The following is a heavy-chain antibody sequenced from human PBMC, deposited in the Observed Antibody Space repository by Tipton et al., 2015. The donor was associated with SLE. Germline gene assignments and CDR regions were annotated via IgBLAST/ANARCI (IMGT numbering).Heavy chain of an antibody. CDR3: ARGISYGDWFDF. J-gene: IGHJ4*02. Sequence: TLSLTCTVSGGSISSSSYYWGWIRQPPGKGLEWIGSIYYSGSTYYNPSLKSRVTISVDTSKNQFSLKLSSVTAADTAVYYCARGISYGDWFDFWGQGTLVTVSS. V-gene: IGHV4-39*07. CDR2: IYYSGST. D-gene: IGHD4-17*01. CDR1: GGSISSSSYY.